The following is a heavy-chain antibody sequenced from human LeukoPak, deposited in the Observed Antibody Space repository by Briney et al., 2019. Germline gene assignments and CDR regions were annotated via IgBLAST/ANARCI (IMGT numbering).Heavy chain of an antibody. V-gene: IGHV4-59*01. D-gene: IGHD3-3*02. Sequence: VSXGSISSYYWSWIRQPPGXGLEWIGYIYYSGSTNYNPSLKSRVTISVDTSKNQFSLKLSSVTAADTAVYYCARDIRAAYFDYWGQGTLVTVSS. CDR3: ARDIRAAYFDY. J-gene: IGHJ4*02. CDR2: IYYSGST. CDR1: XGSISSYY.